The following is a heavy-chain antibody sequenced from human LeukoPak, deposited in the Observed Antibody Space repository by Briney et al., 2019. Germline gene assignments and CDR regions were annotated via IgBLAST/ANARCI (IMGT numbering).Heavy chain of an antibody. CDR1: GFTFSSYW. D-gene: IGHD3-22*01. Sequence: PGGSLRLSCAASGFTFSSYWMSWVRQTPGKGLEWVANIKQDGNDKYYVDSVEGRFTISRDNAKNSLYLQMNSLRAEDTAVYYCARVFHGPLYYYDSSGRRGLDYWGQGTLVTVSS. CDR3: ARVFHGPLYYYDSSGRRGLDY. V-gene: IGHV3-7*01. CDR2: IKQDGNDK. J-gene: IGHJ4*02.